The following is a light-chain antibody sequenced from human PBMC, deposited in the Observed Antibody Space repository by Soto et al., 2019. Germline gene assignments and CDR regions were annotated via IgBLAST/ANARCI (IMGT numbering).Light chain of an antibody. CDR2: GAS. Sequence: DIQMTQSPSSLSASVGDRVTITCRASQSISSYLNWYQQTVGKAPKLLIYGASNLQSGVPSRFSGSESGTDFTLTISSLQPEDFATYYCQQSYSFPYTFGQGTKLEIK. J-gene: IGKJ2*01. V-gene: IGKV1-39*01. CDR3: QQSYSFPYT. CDR1: QSISSY.